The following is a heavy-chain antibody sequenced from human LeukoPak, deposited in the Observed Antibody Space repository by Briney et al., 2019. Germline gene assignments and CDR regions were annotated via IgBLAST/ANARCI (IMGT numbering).Heavy chain of an antibody. V-gene: IGHV4-59*01. CDR1: GGSISNYY. D-gene: IGHD3-10*01. J-gene: IGHJ4*02. CDR3: ARSYGSGSYFDY. Sequence: PLETLSLTCTVSGGSISNYYWSWIRQPPGMGLEWVGYISFSGSTNYNPSLKSRVTMSVDTSKNQFSLKLSSVTAADTAVYFCARSYGSGSYFDYWGQGNLVTVSS. CDR2: ISFSGST.